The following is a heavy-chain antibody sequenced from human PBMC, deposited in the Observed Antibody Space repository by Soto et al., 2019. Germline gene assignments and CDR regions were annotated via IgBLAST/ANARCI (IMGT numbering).Heavy chain of an antibody. CDR1: GDSVSSNSAA. CDR3: ARSGLMVRAYTNYYVMDV. J-gene: IGHJ6*02. CDR2: TYYRSKWYN. D-gene: IGHD3-10*01. V-gene: IGHV6-1*01. Sequence: PSQTLSLTCAISGDSVSSNSAAWNWIRQSPSRGLEWLGRTYYRSKWYNDYAVSVKSRITINPDTSKNQFSLQLNSVTPEDTAVYYCARSGLMVRAYTNYYVMDVWGQGTTVTVSS.